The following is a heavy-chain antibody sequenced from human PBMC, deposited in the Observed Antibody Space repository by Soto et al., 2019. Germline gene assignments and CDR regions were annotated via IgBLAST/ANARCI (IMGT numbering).Heavy chain of an antibody. D-gene: IGHD6-6*01. CDR2: ISSDGSTT. V-gene: IGHV3-74*01. Sequence: HPGGSLRLSCAASGFTFSRYWMLWVRQAPGKGLVWVSRISSDGSTTNYADSVRGRFTISRDDAKNTLYLRMSSLRAEDTGVYYCAREEFSSSWPPLDYWGQGTLVTVSS. J-gene: IGHJ4*02. CDR1: GFTFSRYW. CDR3: AREEFSSSWPPLDY.